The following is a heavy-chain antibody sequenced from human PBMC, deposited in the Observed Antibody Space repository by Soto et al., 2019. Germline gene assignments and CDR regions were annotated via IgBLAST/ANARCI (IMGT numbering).Heavy chain of an antibody. CDR3: NTDGQVLPNGMDV. CDR2: IKSKTDGGTT. V-gene: IGHV3-15*01. Sequence: EVQLVESGGGLGKLGGSLRLSCAASGFPVSNAWMSWVRQAPGKGLEWVGRIKSKTDGGTTDYAAPVKGRFTISRDDSQNTLYLQMNGLKTEDTAVYSCNTDGQVLPNGMDVWGQGTTVTVSS. J-gene: IGHJ6*02. CDR1: GFPVSNAW.